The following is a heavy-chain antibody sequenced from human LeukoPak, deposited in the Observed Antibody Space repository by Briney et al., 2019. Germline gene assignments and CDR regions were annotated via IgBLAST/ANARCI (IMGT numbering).Heavy chain of an antibody. V-gene: IGHV1-2*02. CDR1: GYTFTVYF. Sequence: ASVKVSCKASGYTFTVYFMRWVRQAPGQGLEWMGLMNPDNGGTHYAQKFQGRVTMTRDSSISTAYMELSRLTSDDTAVYYCATLGELSWAAQKGYWGQGTLVTVP. CDR3: ATLGELSWAAQKGY. J-gene: IGHJ4*02. CDR2: MNPDNGGT. D-gene: IGHD2/OR15-2a*01.